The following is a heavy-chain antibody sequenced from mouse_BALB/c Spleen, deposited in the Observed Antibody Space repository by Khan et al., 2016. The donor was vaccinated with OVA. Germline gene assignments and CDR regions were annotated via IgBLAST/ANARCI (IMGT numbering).Heavy chain of an antibody. D-gene: IGHD2-4*01. CDR1: GFSLTNYS. Sequence: QVQLQQSGPGLVQPSQSLSITCTVSGFSLTNYSVHWVRQSPGKGLEWLGVIWSAGSTDYNAAFISRLSISKDNSRSQLFFKMNSLQPNDTAIYYCARSGYDYGRGAWFAYWGQGTLVTVSA. J-gene: IGHJ3*01. CDR3: ARSGYDYGRGAWFAY. CDR2: IWSAGST. V-gene: IGHV2-2*02.